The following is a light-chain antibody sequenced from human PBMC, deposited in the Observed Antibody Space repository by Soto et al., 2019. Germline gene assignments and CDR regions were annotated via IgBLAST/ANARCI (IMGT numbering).Light chain of an antibody. CDR3: AVWDGSLNVVV. CDR2: TNT. V-gene: IGLV1-44*01. CDR1: TSNVGTNP. J-gene: IGLJ2*01. Sequence: QSALTQPPSPSGTPGQKVIISCSGSTSNVGTNPVTWYQHLPGAAPKLLIYTNTQRPSGVPDRFSGSKSGTSASLAVSGLQSEDEGDYYCAVWDGSLNVVVFGGGTKLTVL.